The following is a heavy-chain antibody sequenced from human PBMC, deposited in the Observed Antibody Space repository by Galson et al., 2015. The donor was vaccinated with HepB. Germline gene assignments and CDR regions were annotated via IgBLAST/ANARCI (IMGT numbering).Heavy chain of an antibody. J-gene: IGHJ6*03. V-gene: IGHV1-2*06. CDR3: ARDGFDYGDFLSYMDV. D-gene: IGHD4-17*01. CDR2: IDPNSGGT. Sequence: SVKVSCKASGYNFIGNYMHWVRQAPGQGLEWMGRIDPNSGGTYIAQKFQGRVTMTRDTSISTAYMDVNSLTSDDTAVYYCARDGFDYGDFLSYMDVWGKGTTVTVSS. CDR1: GYNFIGNY.